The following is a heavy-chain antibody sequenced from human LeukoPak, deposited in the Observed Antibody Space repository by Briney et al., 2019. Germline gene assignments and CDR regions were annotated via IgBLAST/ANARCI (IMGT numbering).Heavy chain of an antibody. CDR1: GFTFSSYA. V-gene: IGHV3-23*01. CDR2: IGAGGTFT. D-gene: IGHD4-11*01. CDR3: AKDLDYTTYGYYLDY. J-gene: IGHJ4*02. Sequence: GGSLRLSCTASGFTFSSYAMNWVRQAPGKGLEWVSGIGAGGTFTYYADSVKGRFTISRDNSRNTLYLQMNSLRADDTAVYYCAKDLDYTTYGYYLDYWGQGTLVAVSS.